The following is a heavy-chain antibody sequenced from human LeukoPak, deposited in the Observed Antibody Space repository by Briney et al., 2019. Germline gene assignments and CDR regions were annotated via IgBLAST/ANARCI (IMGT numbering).Heavy chain of an antibody. J-gene: IGHJ4*02. D-gene: IGHD3-10*01. Sequence: GGSLRLSCAASGFTFRSYAMSWVRQAAGKGLEWVSAISDSGGNTYYADSVKGRFTISRDNSKNSLYLQMNSLRAEDTALYYCAHGGSGNFDYWGQGTLVTVSS. CDR1: GFTFRSYA. V-gene: IGHV3-23*01. CDR3: AHGGSGNFDY. CDR2: ISDSGGNT.